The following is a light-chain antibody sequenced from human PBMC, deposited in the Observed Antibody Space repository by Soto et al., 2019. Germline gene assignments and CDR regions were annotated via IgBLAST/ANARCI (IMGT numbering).Light chain of an antibody. CDR2: AAN. J-gene: IGKJ2*01. CDR1: QSVRYY. CDR3: QQSGNIPRT. Sequence: DIQLTQSPSSLAASEGDRVNISCRASQSVRYYLNWYQQKPGKAPKLLIYAANNLHNWVPSRFSGSGSETNFILTISSLQPEDFASYYCQQSGNIPRTIGQGTKLEI. V-gene: IGKV1-39*01.